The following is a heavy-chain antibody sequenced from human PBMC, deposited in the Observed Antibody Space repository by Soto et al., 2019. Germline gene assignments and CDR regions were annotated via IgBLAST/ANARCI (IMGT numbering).Heavy chain of an antibody. CDR2: ISGSGGST. CDR1: GFTFSSYA. Sequence: EVQLLESGGGLVQPGGSLRLSCAASGFTFSSYAMNWVRQAPGKGLEWVSVISGSGGSTYYADSVKGRFTISRDNSKNTLYLQTNSLRAEDTAVYYCARRSSSWYFDYWGQGTLVTVSS. CDR3: ARRSSSWYFDY. J-gene: IGHJ4*02. D-gene: IGHD6-13*01. V-gene: IGHV3-23*01.